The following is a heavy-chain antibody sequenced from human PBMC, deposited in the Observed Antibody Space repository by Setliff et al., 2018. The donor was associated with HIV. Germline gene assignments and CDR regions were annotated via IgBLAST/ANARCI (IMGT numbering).Heavy chain of an antibody. CDR2: IYFNGIT. V-gene: IGHV4-39*01. CDR3: VTVVQDDLGVALFDY. CDR1: GDSVSSRSYY. D-gene: IGHD3-3*01. J-gene: IGHJ4*02. Sequence: SETLSLTCSVSGDSVSSRSYYCGWIRQSPGKGLEWIGSIYFNGITHDNPSLKSRVTTSVDTSKNQFSLNLHSVTAGDTGFYYCVTVVQDDLGVALFDYWGPGILVTVSS.